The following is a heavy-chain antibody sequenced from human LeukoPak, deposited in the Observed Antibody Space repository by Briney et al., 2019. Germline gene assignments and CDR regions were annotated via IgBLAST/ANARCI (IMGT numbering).Heavy chain of an antibody. CDR1: GYTFTSYY. CDR2: INPSGGST. J-gene: IGHJ3*02. CDR3: AREGGGSDWGDI. V-gene: IGHV1-46*01. D-gene: IGHD1-26*01. Sequence: ASVKVSCKASGYTFTSYYMHWVRQAPGQGLEWMGIINPSGGSTSYAQKFQGRVTMTRDTSTSTVYMDLSSLRAEDTAVYYCAREGGGSDWGDIWGQGTMVTVSS.